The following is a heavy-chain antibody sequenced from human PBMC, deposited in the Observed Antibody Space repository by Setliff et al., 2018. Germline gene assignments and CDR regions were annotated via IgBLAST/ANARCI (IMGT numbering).Heavy chain of an antibody. J-gene: IGHJ6*03. CDR1: GGTFSDYY. CDR2: INHRGST. CDR3: ARMSGFQYIDV. V-gene: IGHV4-34*01. Sequence: KTSETLSLTCAAYGGTFSDYYWTWIRQPPGKGLEWVGEINHRGSTNYNPSLKSRVTISVDTSKDQFSLKVISMTAADTAVYYCARMSGFQYIDVWGKGTTVTVSS. D-gene: IGHD3-3*01.